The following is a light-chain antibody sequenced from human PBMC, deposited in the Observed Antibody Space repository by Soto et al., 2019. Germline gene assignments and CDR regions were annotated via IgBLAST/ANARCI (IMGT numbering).Light chain of an antibody. CDR1: QSVSSY. J-gene: IGKJ5*01. V-gene: IGKV3-11*01. CDR2: DTS. CDR3: QQRSNRPLT. Sequence: EIVLTQSPATLSLSPGARATLSCRASQSVSSYLACYQQKPGQAPRLLIYDTSIRASGIPARFSGSGSGTDFTLTISSLDPEDSAVYYCQQRSNRPLTFGHGTRLEIK.